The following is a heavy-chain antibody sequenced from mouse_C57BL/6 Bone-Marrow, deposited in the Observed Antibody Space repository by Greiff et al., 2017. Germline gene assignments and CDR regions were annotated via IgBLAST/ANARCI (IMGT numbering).Heavy chain of an antibody. V-gene: IGHV1-15*01. J-gene: IGHJ2*01. CDR1: GYTFTDYE. CDR2: IDPETGGT. CDR3: TRPPYYSNYLYYFDY. Sequence: LQESGAELVRPGASVTLSCKASGYTFTDYEMHWVKQTPVHGLEWIGAIDPETGGTAYNQKFKGKAILTADKSSSTAYMEIRSLTSEDSAVYYCTRPPYYSNYLYYFDYWGQGTTLTVSS. D-gene: IGHD2-5*01.